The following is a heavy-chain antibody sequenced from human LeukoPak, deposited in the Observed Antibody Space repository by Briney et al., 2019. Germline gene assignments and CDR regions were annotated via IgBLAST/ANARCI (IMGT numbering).Heavy chain of an antibody. CDR1: GGSISNSFYY. CDR2: INYSGST. Sequence: SETLSLTCTVSGGSISNSFYYWGWIRQPPGKGLEWIGSINYSGSTYYNPSLKSRVTISVDTSKNQFSLKLSSVTAADTAVYYCARGRDVDYWGQGTLVTVSS. CDR3: ARGRDVDY. J-gene: IGHJ4*02. V-gene: IGHV4-39*07.